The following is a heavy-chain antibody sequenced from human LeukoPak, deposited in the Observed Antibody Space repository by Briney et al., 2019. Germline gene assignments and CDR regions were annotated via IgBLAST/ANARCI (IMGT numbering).Heavy chain of an antibody. D-gene: IGHD1-14*01. J-gene: IGHJ4*02. CDR2: MNPNNGNT. CDR3: SNNWGLYNM. Sequence: ASVKVSCKASGYPFTSYDFNWVRQATGQGIEWKGWMNPNNGNTGYAQKFQGRVTLTRNTSISTAYMVLSRLTTDDTAVYYLSNNWGLYNMWGQGTLVTVSS. CDR1: GYPFTSYD. V-gene: IGHV1-8*01.